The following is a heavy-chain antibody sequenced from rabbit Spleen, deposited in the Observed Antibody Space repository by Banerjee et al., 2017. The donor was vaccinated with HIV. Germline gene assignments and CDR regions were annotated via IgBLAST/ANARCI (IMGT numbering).Heavy chain of an antibody. D-gene: IGHD1-1*01. CDR2: IYPDGSGST. CDR1: GFDFSSGYD. CDR3: ARDTSTSFSTYGMDL. V-gene: IGHV1S40*01. J-gene: IGHJ6*01. Sequence: QQLVESGGGLVKPGGTLTLTCKASGFDFSSGYDMCWVRQAPGKGLEWIGCIYPDGSGSTAYASWAKGRFTCSKTSSTTVTLQMTSLTAADTATYFCARDTSTSFSTYGMDLWGQGTLVTVS.